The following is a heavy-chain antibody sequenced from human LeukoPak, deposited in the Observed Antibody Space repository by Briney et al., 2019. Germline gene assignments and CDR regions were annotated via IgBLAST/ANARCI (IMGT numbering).Heavy chain of an antibody. V-gene: IGHV3-33*08. CDR2: IWYDGSNK. D-gene: IGHD4-23*01. J-gene: IGHJ6*02. Sequence: PGRSLRLSCAASGFTFSSYTVHWVRQAPGKGLEWVAVIWYDGSNKYYADSVKGRFTISRDNSKNTLYLQMNSLRAEDTAVYYCAGEYPATVVTLYYYGMDVWGQGTTVTVSS. CDR1: GFTFSSYT. CDR3: AGEYPATVVTLYYYGMDV.